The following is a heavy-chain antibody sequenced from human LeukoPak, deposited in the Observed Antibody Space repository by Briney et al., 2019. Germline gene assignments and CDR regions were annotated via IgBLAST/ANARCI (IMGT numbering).Heavy chain of an antibody. D-gene: IGHD1-26*01. CDR3: ARAGSPVGATGGPYNWFDP. Sequence: AASVTVSCKASGYTFTSYDINWVRQATGQGLEWMGWMNPNSGNTGYAQKFQGRVTITRNTSISTAYMELSSLRSEDTAVYYCARAGSPVGATGGPYNWFDPWGQGTLVTVSS. J-gene: IGHJ5*02. CDR2: MNPNSGNT. CDR1: GYTFTSYD. V-gene: IGHV1-8*03.